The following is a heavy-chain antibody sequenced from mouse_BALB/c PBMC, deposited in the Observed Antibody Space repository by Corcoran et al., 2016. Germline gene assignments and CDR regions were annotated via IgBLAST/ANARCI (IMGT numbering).Heavy chain of an antibody. V-gene: IGHV1-26*01. CDR3: ARRGYGDYYAMDY. CDR1: GYSFTGYY. CDR2: INPYNGAT. Sequence: EVQLQQSGPELVKPGASVKISCKASGYSFTGYYMHWVKQSHVKSLEWIGRINPYNGATSYNQNFKDKASLTVDKSSSTAYMELHSLTSEDSVVYYCARRGYGDYYAMDYWGQGTSVTVSS. D-gene: IGHD2-14*01. J-gene: IGHJ4*01.